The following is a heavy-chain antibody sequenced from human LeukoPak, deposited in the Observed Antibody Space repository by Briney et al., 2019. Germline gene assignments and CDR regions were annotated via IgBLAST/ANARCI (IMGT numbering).Heavy chain of an antibody. CDR1: GFTFDDYA. J-gene: IGHJ6*02. Sequence: GGSLRLSCAASGFTFDDYAMHWVRQAPGKGLEWVSLISGDGGSTYYADSVKGRFTISRDNSKNSLYLQMNSLRTEDTALYYCAKGIVRGVKYYYYYGMDVWGQGTTVTVSS. D-gene: IGHD3-10*01. CDR2: ISGDGGST. CDR3: AKGIVRGVKYYYYYGMDV. V-gene: IGHV3-43*02.